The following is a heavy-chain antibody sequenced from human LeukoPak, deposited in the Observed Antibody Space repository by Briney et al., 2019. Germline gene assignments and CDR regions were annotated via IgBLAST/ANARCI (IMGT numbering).Heavy chain of an antibody. V-gene: IGHV1-46*01. CDR3: ARALRGHEIDY. CDR2: INPSGGST. J-gene: IGHJ4*02. Sequence: ASVKVSCKASGYTFTSYYMHWVRQAPGQGLEWMGIINPSGGSTSYAQKFQGRVTMTRDMSTSTAYMELRSLRSDDTAVYYCARALRGHEIDYWGQGTLVTVSS. D-gene: IGHD3-10*01. CDR1: GYTFTSYY.